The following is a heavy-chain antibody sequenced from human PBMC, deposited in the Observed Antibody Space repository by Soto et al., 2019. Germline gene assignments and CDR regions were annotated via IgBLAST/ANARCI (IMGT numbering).Heavy chain of an antibody. J-gene: IGHJ4*02. CDR1: GFTFSSYG. Sequence: QVQLVESGGGVVQPGRSLRLSCAASGFTFSSYGMHWVRQAPGKGLEWVAVIWYDGSNKYYADSVKGRFTISRDTCKNTQYLRMNSLRAEDTAVYYCARDNTIGGRYFDYWGQGTLVTVSS. D-gene: IGHD3-16*01. CDR3: ARDNTIGGRYFDY. CDR2: IWYDGSNK. V-gene: IGHV3-33*01.